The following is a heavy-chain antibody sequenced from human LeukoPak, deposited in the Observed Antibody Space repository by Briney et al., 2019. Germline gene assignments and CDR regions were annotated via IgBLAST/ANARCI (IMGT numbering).Heavy chain of an antibody. CDR3: AREWMFIGNLAYAFDI. J-gene: IGHJ3*02. Sequence: ASVTVSCKASGYTFTSYYIHWVRQAPGQGLEWMAMINPSGGITKYAQKFQGRVTMTRDTSTSTVYMELSSLRSEDTAVYYCAREWMFIGNLAYAFDIWGQGTLVTVSS. CDR2: INPSGGIT. D-gene: IGHD4-23*01. CDR1: GYTFTSYY. V-gene: IGHV1-46*01.